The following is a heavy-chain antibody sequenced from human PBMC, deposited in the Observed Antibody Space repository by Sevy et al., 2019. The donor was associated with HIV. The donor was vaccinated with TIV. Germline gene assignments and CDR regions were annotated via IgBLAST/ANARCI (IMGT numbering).Heavy chain of an antibody. CDR3: ARGAVDHGDYRVY. D-gene: IGHD4-17*01. CDR2: INAGNGNT. Sequence: ASVKVSCKASGYTFTNYPMHWVRQAPGQRLEWMGWINAGNGNTKSSQKFQGRVTITRDTSASTAYMELSSLRSEDTAVYYCARGAVDHGDYRVYWGQGTLVTVSS. V-gene: IGHV1-3*01. J-gene: IGHJ4*02. CDR1: GYTFTNYP.